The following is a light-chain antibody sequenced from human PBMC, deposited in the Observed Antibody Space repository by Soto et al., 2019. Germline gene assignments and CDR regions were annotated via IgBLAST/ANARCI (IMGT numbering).Light chain of an antibody. J-gene: IGKJ1*01. CDR3: QQYYTYSWT. CDR2: DAS. Sequence: DIQMTQSPSTLSGSVGDRVTITCRASQSISTWLAWYQQKPGKAPKLLIYDASSLESGVPSRFSGSGSGTEFTLTISSLQPDDFATYYCQQYYTYSWTFGQGTKVDI. V-gene: IGKV1-5*01. CDR1: QSISTW.